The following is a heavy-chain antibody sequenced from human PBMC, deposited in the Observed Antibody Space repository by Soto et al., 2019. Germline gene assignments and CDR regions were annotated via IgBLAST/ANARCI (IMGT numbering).Heavy chain of an antibody. Sequence: QVQLQESGPGLVKPSETLSLTCTVSGGSISSYYWSWIRQPPGKGLEWIGYIYYSGSTNYNPSLKSRVTISVDTSKNQFSLKLSSVTAADTAVYYCARDTAYYSRYYYYGMDVWGQGTTVTVSS. V-gene: IGHV4-59*01. CDR3: ARDTAYYSRYYYYGMDV. D-gene: IGHD4-4*01. CDR1: GGSISSYY. J-gene: IGHJ6*02. CDR2: IYYSGST.